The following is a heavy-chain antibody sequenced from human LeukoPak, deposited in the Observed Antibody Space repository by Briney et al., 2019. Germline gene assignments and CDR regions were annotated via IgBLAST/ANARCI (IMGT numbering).Heavy chain of an antibody. V-gene: IGHV4-34*01. CDR2: INHNGST. J-gene: IGHJ4*02. CDR3: ARLWSTDCSGGSCPHQPNY. Sequence: SETLSLTCAVYGGSFSDFYWNWIRQPPGKGLEWIGEINHNGSTNYNPSLKSRVTISVDTSKNQFSLKLNSVTAADTAVYYCARLWSTDCSGGSCPHQPNYWGQGTLVTVSS. D-gene: IGHD2-15*01. CDR1: GGSFSDFY.